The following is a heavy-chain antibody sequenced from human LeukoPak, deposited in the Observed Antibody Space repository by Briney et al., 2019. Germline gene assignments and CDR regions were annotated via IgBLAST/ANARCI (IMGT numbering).Heavy chain of an antibody. D-gene: IGHD6-6*01. CDR2: IYHGGST. CDR3: ARVIAARTFDI. V-gene: IGHV4-30-2*01. Sequence: SETLSLTCTVSGDSDSSDDYYYTWTRQPPGKGLEWIGYIYHGGSTYYTPSLKSRVTISLDRSKNQFSLKLSSVTVADTAFYYCARVIAARTFDIWGQGTMVTVSS. J-gene: IGHJ3*02. CDR1: GDSDSSDDYY.